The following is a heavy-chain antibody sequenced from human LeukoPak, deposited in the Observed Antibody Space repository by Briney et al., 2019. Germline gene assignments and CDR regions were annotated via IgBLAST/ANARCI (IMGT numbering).Heavy chain of an antibody. Sequence: SETLSLTCTVSGGSISSYYWNWIRQPPGKGLEWIGYIYYSGSTNYNPSLKSRVTISVDTSKIQFSLKLSSVTAADTAVYYCANSVRNAFDIWGQGTVVTVSS. CDR3: ANSVRNAFDI. CDR1: GGSISSYY. CDR2: IYYSGST. V-gene: IGHV4-59*01. J-gene: IGHJ3*02.